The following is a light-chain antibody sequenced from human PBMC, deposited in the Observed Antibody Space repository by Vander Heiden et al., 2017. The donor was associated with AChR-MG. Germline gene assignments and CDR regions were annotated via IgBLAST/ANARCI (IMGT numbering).Light chain of an antibody. CDR1: SSNIGSNT. CDR2: SNN. V-gene: IGLV1-44*01. J-gene: IGLJ1*01. Sequence: QSVLTPPPSASGTPGQRVTISWSGSSSNIGSNTVNGYQQLPGTAPKLLIYSNNQRPSGVPDRFSGSKSGTSAALAISGLQAEDEADYYCAAWDDSLNGLYVFGTGTKVTVL. CDR3: AAWDDSLNGLYV.